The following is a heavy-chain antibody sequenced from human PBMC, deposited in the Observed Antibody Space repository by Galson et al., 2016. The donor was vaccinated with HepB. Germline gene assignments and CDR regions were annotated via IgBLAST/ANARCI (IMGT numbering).Heavy chain of an antibody. CDR1: GDSVSSNRAA. D-gene: IGHD6-19*01. CDR3: ARAFCSIGAQACVFSSGWYGVDYSYYGMDV. J-gene: IGHJ6*02. Sequence: CAISGDSVSSNRAAWNWIRQSPSRGLEWLGRTYYTSKWYNDYAPSVKSRITINPDTSKNQFPLQLTSVTPEDTALYYCARAFCSIGAQACVFSSGWYGVDYSYYGMDVWGQGTTVTVSS. V-gene: IGHV6-1*01. CDR2: TYYTSKWYN.